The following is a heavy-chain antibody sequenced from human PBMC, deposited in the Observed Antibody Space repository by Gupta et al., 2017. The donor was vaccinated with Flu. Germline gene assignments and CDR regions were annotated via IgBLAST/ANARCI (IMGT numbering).Heavy chain of an antibody. D-gene: IGHD2-15*01. J-gene: IGHJ4*02. V-gene: IGHV3-48*03. Sequence: PGKGLGWVSYISNSGSSTDYAESVKGRFTISRDNAQNSLYLQMSGLRAEDTGVYYCARDSGHCNDASCNHFDYWGQGALVTVSS. CDR3: ARDSGHCNDASCNHFDY. CDR2: ISNSGSST.